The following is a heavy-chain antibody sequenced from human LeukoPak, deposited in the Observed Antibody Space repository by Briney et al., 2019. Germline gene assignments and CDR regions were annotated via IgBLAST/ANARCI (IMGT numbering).Heavy chain of an antibody. J-gene: IGHJ4*02. V-gene: IGHV3-49*04. CDR1: GFTFSSYA. CDR2: IRSKAYGGTT. CDR3: TRGYGRDDY. Sequence: GGSLRLSCAASGFTFSSYAMSWVRQAPGKGLEWVGFIRSKAYGGTTEYAASVKGRFTISRDDSKSIAYLQMNSLKTEDTAVYYCTRGYGRDDYWGQGTLVTVSS. D-gene: IGHD4-17*01.